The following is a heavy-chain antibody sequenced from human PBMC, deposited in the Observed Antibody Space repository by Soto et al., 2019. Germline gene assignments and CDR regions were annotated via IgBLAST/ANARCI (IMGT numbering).Heavy chain of an antibody. V-gene: IGHV3-66*01. J-gene: IGHJ5*02. Sequence: PGGSLRLSCAASGFTVSSNYMSWVRQAPGKGLEWVSVIYSGGTTYYADSVKGRFTISRDNSKNTQYLQMKSLRAEDTAVYYCARNGDSSDYRGWFDPWGQGTLVTVSS. D-gene: IGHD3-22*01. CDR2: IYSGGTT. CDR1: GFTVSSNY. CDR3: ARNGDSSDYRGWFDP.